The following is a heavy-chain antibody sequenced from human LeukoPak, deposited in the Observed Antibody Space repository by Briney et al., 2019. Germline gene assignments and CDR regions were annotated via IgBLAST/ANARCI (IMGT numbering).Heavy chain of an antibody. CDR3: ARDTATGLDV. V-gene: IGHV3-74*01. CDR1: GFTFSSYW. Sequence: PGGSLRLSCAASGFTFSSYWMHWVRQAPGKGLGWVSRINSDGSSTNQADSVKGRFTISRDNAKKALYLQMNSLRVEDTAVYFCARDTATGLDVWGQGTTVTVSS. D-gene: IGHD2-21*02. CDR2: INSDGSST. J-gene: IGHJ6*02.